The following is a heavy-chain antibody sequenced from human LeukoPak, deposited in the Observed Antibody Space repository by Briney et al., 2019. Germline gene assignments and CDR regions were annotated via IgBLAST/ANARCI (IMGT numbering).Heavy chain of an antibody. D-gene: IGHD6-13*01. J-gene: IGHJ4*02. V-gene: IGHV4-61*01. CDR3: ARGSKAAPGTFDY. CDR2: IYYTGST. Sequence: PSETLSLTCKVSGGSVSSGSYYWSWIRQPPGKGLEWIGYIYYTGSTDYNPSLKSRVAISVDTSKNQFSLKLSSVTAADTAVYYCARGSKAAPGTFDYWGQGTLVTVSS. CDR1: GGSVSSGSYY.